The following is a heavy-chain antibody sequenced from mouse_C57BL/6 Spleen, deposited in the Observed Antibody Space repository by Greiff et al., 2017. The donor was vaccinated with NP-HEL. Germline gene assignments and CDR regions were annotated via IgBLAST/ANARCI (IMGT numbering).Heavy chain of an antibody. Sequence: EVQLQQSGPELVKPGASVTIPCKASGYTFTDYNMDWVKQSHGKSLEWIGDINPNNGGTIYNQKFKGKATLTVDKSSSTAYMELRSLTSEDTAVYYCARSGYYGSSYYFDYWGKGTTLTVSS. CDR2: INPNNGGT. CDR1: GYTFTDYN. V-gene: IGHV1-18*01. D-gene: IGHD1-1*01. CDR3: ARSGYYGSSYYFDY. J-gene: IGHJ2*01.